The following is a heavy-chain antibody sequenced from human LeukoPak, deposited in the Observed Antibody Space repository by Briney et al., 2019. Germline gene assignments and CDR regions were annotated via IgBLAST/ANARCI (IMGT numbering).Heavy chain of an antibody. Sequence: GASVKVSCKASGYTFTSYGISWVRQAPGQGLEWMGWISTYNGNTNYAQKLQGRVTMTTDTSTSTAYMELRSLSSDDTAVYYCARDLGRYCSGGSCYYYYSMDVWGKGTTVTISS. CDR3: ARDLGRYCSGGSCYYYYSMDV. J-gene: IGHJ6*03. V-gene: IGHV1-18*01. CDR1: GYTFTSYG. D-gene: IGHD2-15*01. CDR2: ISTYNGNT.